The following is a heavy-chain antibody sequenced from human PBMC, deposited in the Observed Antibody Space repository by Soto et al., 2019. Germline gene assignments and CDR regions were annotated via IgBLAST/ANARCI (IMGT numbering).Heavy chain of an antibody. CDR2: TYYSGST. CDR1: GGSISSGGYY. CDR3: AREVVAMTDAFDI. Sequence: QVQLQESGPGLVKPSQTLSLTCTVSGGSISSGGYYWSWIRQHPGKGLEWIGYTYYSGSTYYNPSLKSRVTISVDTSKNQFSLKLSSVTAADTAVYYCAREVVAMTDAFDIWGQGTMVTVSS. V-gene: IGHV4-31*03. J-gene: IGHJ3*02. D-gene: IGHD2-15*01.